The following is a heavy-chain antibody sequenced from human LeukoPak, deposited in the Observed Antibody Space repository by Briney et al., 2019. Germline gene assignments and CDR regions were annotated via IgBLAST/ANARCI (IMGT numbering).Heavy chain of an antibody. Sequence: PSETLSLNCAVYGGSFSGYYWSWIRQPPGKGLEWIGEINHSGSTNYNPSLKSRVTISVDTSKNQFSLKLSSVTAADTAVYYCARGRRKNRYSSSWYFGYYYGMDVWGQGTTVTVSS. J-gene: IGHJ6*02. CDR1: GGSFSGYY. CDR3: ARGRRKNRYSSSWYFGYYYGMDV. D-gene: IGHD6-13*01. V-gene: IGHV4-34*01. CDR2: INHSGST.